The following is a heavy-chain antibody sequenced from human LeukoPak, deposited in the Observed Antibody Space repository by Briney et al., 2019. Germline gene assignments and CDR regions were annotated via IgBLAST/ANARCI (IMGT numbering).Heavy chain of an antibody. Sequence: SETLSLTCSVSGASISSYYWSCIRQPPGKGLEWIGFVHYTGSTNYKPSLKSRVTMSVDTSKNQFSLRLTSVTAADTAVYYCAGTTAPVDHWGQGTLVTVSS. CDR1: GASISSYY. D-gene: IGHD1-1*01. V-gene: IGHV4-59*01. J-gene: IGHJ4*02. CDR2: VHYTGST. CDR3: AGTTAPVDH.